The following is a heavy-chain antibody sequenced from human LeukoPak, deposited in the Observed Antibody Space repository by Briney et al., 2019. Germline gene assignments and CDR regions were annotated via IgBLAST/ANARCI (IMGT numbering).Heavy chain of an antibody. Sequence: GGSLRPSCAASGFTFSGYAMSWVRQAPGKGLEWVSAISGSGGSTYYADSVKGRFTISRDNSKNTLYLQMNSLRAEDTAVYYCAKVGRGEAAADTEPDYWGQGTLVTVSS. CDR1: GFTFSGYA. CDR2: ISGSGGST. V-gene: IGHV3-23*01. CDR3: AKVGRGEAAADTEPDY. D-gene: IGHD6-13*01. J-gene: IGHJ4*02.